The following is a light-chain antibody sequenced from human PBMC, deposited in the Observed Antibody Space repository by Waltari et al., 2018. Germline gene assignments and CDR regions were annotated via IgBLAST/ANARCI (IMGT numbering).Light chain of an antibody. CDR3: QQSYVTPRT. J-gene: IGKJ2*01. Sequence: IQMTPSPSSRSASVGDRVPITCRASQSITTYLNWYQQKPGKAPKLLIYAASSLQSGVPSRFSGSGSGTDFTLTISSLQPEDFATYYCQQSYVTPRTFGQGTKLDIK. V-gene: IGKV1-39*01. CDR2: AAS. CDR1: QSITTY.